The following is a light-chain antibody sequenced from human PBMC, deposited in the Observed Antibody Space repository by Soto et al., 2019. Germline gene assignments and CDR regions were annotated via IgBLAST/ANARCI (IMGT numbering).Light chain of an antibody. Sequence: DIQMTQSPSSLSASVGDRVTITCRASQSIRSYLNWYQQKPGKAPKLLLYAASSLERGVPSRFSGSGAGTDFTLTISSLQPEDFATYYCQQSYSPFGPGKKVDIK. CDR3: QQSYSP. CDR2: AAS. J-gene: IGKJ3*01. CDR1: QSIRSY. V-gene: IGKV1-39*01.